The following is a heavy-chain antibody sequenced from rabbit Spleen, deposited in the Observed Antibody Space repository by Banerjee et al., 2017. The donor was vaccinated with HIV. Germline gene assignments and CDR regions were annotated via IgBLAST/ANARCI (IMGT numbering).Heavy chain of an antibody. CDR2: IYSSIHYT. Sequence: QEQLEESGGGLVQPEGSLTLTCTASGFSFSSGYDIVWVRQAPGKGLEWIGYIYSSIHYTYYATWAKDRFTISKTSSTTVTLQMTSLTAADTATYFCARDAGTSFSTYGMDLWGQGTLVTVS. CDR3: ARDAGTSFSTYGMDL. CDR1: GFSFSSGYD. V-gene: IGHV1S45*01. J-gene: IGHJ3*01. D-gene: IGHD8-1*01.